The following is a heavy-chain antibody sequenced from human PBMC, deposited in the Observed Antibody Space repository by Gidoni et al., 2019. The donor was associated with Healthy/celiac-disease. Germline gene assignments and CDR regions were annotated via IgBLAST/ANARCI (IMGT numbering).Heavy chain of an antibody. CDR3: ARGPSLYGSGSLLHDY. D-gene: IGHD3-10*01. V-gene: IGHV1-8*01. J-gene: IGHJ4*02. CDR1: GYTFTSYD. CDR2: RNPNSCNT. Sequence: QVQLVQSGAEVKKPGASVKVSCKASGYTFTSYDSNWVRQATGQGLEWIGWRNPNSCNTGYAQKFQGRVTMTRTTSISTAYMELSSLRSEYTAVYYCARGPSLYGSGSLLHDYWGQGTLVTVSS.